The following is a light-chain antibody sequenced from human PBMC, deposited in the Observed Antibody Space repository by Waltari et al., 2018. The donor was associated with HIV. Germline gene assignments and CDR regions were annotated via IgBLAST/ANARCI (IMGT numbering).Light chain of an antibody. Sequence: SYELTQPPSVSFSPGQPVSIPCSGSKLRDTYACWYQQWPGPPPLLVIYQDNPRPSGIPERFSGSNSGNTATLTISGTQAMDEADYYCQTWDSNTGVFGGGTKLTVL. CDR1: KLRDTY. CDR3: QTWDSNTGV. J-gene: IGLJ3*02. CDR2: QDN. V-gene: IGLV3-1*01.